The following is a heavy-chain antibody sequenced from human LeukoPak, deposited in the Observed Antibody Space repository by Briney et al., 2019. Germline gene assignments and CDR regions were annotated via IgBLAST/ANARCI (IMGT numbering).Heavy chain of an antibody. J-gene: IGHJ2*01. CDR1: GFTFSADP. CDR3: ARRYKWKAFDL. Sequence: GGSLRLSCAASGFTFSADPMNWVRQAPGEGLEWVSTINYNGGSTYYADSVEGRFTISRDNSKNTLYLQMNSLRAGDTAIYYCARRYKWKAFDLWGRGTLVTVSS. D-gene: IGHD1-20*01. CDR2: INYNGGST. V-gene: IGHV3-23*01.